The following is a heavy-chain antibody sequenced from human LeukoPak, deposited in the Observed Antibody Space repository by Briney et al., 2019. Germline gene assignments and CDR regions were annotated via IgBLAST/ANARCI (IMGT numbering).Heavy chain of an antibody. CDR1: GFTFSNYG. J-gene: IGHJ6*02. CDR2: IWYDGSNK. D-gene: IGHD2-15*01. V-gene: IGHV3-33*01. CDR3: ARVACSGGRCYNEGYYYYYGMDV. Sequence: GRSLRLSCAASGFTFSNYGMHWVRQAPGKGLEWVAVIWYDGSNKYYADSVKGRFTISRDNSKNTLYLQMNSLRAEDTAAYYCARVACSGGRCYNEGYYYYYGMDVWGQGTTVTVSS.